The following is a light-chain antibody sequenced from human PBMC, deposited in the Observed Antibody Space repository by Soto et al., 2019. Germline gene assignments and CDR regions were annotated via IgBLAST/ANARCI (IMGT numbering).Light chain of an antibody. V-gene: IGKV3-11*01. CDR1: QSVSSY. CDR2: DAS. CDR3: QQRSNWPRT. Sequence: EIVLTQSPATLSLSPGERATLSCRASQSVSSYLVWYQQKLGQAPRLLIYDASNRSTGIPARFSGSGSGTDFTLTISSLEPEDIAVYYCQQRSNWPRTFGGGTKVEIK. J-gene: IGKJ4*01.